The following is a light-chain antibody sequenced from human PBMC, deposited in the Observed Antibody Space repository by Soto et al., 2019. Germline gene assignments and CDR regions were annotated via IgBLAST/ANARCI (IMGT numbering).Light chain of an antibody. V-gene: IGKV1-5*01. CDR3: QHYIYFSGT. Sequence: DIQMTQSPSTLSASVGDRVTITCRASQSISNWLAWYQQKPGKAPKLLIYDASTLQSGVSSRFSGSGSGTEFTLTISNLQPDDFASYYCQHYIYFSGTFGQGTTVDI. J-gene: IGKJ1*01. CDR1: QSISNW. CDR2: DAS.